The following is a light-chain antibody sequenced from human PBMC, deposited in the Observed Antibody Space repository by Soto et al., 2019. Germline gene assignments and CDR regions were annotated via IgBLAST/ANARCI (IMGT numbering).Light chain of an antibody. Sequence: EIVLTQSPDTLSLSPGERATLSCRASQSVSTNSLAWYQQGPGQAPRLVIYGASTRATGIPARFSGSGSGTDFTLTISRLEPEDFAVYYCQQYGSSPLTFGGGTNV. CDR1: QSVSTNS. V-gene: IGKV3-20*01. CDR2: GAS. CDR3: QQYGSSPLT. J-gene: IGKJ4*01.